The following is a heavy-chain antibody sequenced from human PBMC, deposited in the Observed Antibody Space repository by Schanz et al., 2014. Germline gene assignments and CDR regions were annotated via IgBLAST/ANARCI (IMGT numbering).Heavy chain of an antibody. CDR1: GFAFDTYW. CDR3: AKDPHKDYGGKPQALDI. V-gene: IGHV3-7*01. Sequence: VQLVESGGGLVQPGGSLRLSCAASGFAFDTYWMSWVRQAPGKGLEWVANIKHDGSEKYYVDSVKGRFTISRDNSKNTLYLQMSSLRAEDTALYYCAKDPHKDYGGKPQALDIWGQGTMVTVSS. CDR2: IKHDGSEK. J-gene: IGHJ3*02. D-gene: IGHD4-17*01.